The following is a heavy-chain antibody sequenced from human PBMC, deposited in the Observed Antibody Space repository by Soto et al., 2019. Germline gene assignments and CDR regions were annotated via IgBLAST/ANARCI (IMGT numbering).Heavy chain of an antibody. CDR3: ARAHCGGDCYSGVDS. CDR2: INPNSGGT. J-gene: IGHJ4*02. CDR1: GYTFTGYY. Sequence: QVQLVQSGAEVKKPGASVKVSCKASGYTFTGYYMHWVRQAPGQGLEWMGWINPNSGGTNYAQKFQGWVTMTRDTSITTAYMELSSLRSADTAVYYCARAHCGGDCYSGVDSWSQGTLVTVSS. V-gene: IGHV1-2*04. D-gene: IGHD2-21*02.